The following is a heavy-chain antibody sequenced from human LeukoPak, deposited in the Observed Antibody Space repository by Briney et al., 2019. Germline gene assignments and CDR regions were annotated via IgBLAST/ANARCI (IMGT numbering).Heavy chain of an antibody. Sequence: SETLSLTCAVYGGSFSGYYWSWIRQPPGKGLEWIGEINHSGSTNYNPSLKSRVTISVDTSKNQFSLKLSSVTAADTAVYYCARGAPITIFGVVITDRAYFDYWGQGTLVTVSS. CDR2: INHSGST. J-gene: IGHJ4*02. V-gene: IGHV4-34*01. D-gene: IGHD3-3*01. CDR1: GGSFSGYY. CDR3: ARGAPITIFGVVITDRAYFDY.